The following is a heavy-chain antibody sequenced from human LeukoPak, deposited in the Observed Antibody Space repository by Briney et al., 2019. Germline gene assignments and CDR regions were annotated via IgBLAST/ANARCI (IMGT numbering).Heavy chain of an antibody. CDR3: ARHPFASPFDY. CDR2: IYETGNS. Sequence: SETLSLTCTVSGGSINSNYWSWIRQPPGKGREWIAYIYETGNSDYNPSLKSRVTVSIDTSKSQVSLKLSSVTAADTAVYYCARHPFASPFDYWGQGTLVTVSS. V-gene: IGHV4-59*08. J-gene: IGHJ4*02. D-gene: IGHD2-21*01. CDR1: GGSINSNY.